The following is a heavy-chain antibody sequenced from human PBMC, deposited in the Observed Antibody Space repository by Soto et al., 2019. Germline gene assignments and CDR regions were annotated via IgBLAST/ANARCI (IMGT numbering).Heavy chain of an antibody. CDR1: GGSISSGDYY. V-gene: IGHV4-30-4*02. CDR3: ARGIDLIVRGPGGCGL. CDR2: IYYSGST. J-gene: IGHJ4*02. Sequence: SETLSLTCTVSGGSISSGDYYWIWIRHPPGKGLEWIGYIYYSGSTYYNPSLKSRVTISVDTSISTAYMELSRLRSDDTAVYYCARGIDLIVRGPGGCGLWGQGTLVTVSS. D-gene: IGHD6-19*01.